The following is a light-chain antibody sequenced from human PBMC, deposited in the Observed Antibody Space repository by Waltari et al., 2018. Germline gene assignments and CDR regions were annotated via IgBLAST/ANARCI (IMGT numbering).Light chain of an antibody. CDR3: NSYTSTTTPNWV. CDR1: SSTL. CDR2: DVY. Sequence: QSTLTQHASVSGSTGQSVTVSCTGVSSTLVSWSQQLPGKVPKLILYDVYNRPSGVSSRFSGSKSGNTASLTISGLQAEDEADYYCNSYTSTTTPNWVFGGGTKLTVL. V-gene: IGLV2-14*03. J-gene: IGLJ3*02.